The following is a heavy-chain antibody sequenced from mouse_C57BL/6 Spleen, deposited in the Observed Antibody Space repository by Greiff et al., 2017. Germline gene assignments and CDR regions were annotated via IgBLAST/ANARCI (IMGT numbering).Heavy chain of an antibody. CDR2: IDPSDSYT. D-gene: IGHD2-5*01. Sequence: QVQLKQPGAELVMPGASVKLSCKASGYTFTSYWMHWVKQRPGQGLEWIGEIDPSDSYTNYNQKFKGKSTLTVDKSSSTAYMQLSSLTSEDSAVYYCARGDSNYVLDYWGQGTTLTVSS. J-gene: IGHJ2*01. V-gene: IGHV1-69*01. CDR3: ARGDSNYVLDY. CDR1: GYTFTSYW.